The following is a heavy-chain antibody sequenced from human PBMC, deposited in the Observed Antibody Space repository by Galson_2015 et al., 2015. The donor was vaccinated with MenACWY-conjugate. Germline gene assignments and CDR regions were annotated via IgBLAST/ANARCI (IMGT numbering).Heavy chain of an antibody. D-gene: IGHD1-1*01. CDR3: ARDNNWSFDS. Sequence: SLRLSCAASGFTFNNYWMHWVRQPPGKGLEWISYIKADGSYSNYADSVKGRFTISTDNAKIILYLQMDCLGDEDTAVYFCARDNNWSFDSWVQGSLFTVSS. V-gene: IGHV3-74*01. CDR1: GFTFNNYW. CDR2: IKADGSYS. J-gene: IGHJ4*02.